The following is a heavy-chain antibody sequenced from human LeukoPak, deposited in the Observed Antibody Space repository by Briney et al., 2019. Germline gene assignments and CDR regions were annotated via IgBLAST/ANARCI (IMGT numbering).Heavy chain of an antibody. CDR1: GFTFSTYE. Sequence: GRSLRLSCAASGFTFSTYEMNWVRQAPGKGLEWVSYIASSDRTRTYADSVKGRFTISRDNAKNSLYLEMNSLRAEDTALYYCAREIVSAVAGNFDYWGQGTLVTVSS. CDR2: IASSDRTR. V-gene: IGHV3-48*03. CDR3: AREIVSAVAGNFDY. D-gene: IGHD6-19*01. J-gene: IGHJ4*02.